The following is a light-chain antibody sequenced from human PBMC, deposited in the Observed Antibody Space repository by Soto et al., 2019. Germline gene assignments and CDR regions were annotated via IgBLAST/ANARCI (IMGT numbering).Light chain of an antibody. CDR1: QSVSSSY. CDR2: GAS. CDR3: QQYNNWPGT. J-gene: IGKJ1*01. Sequence: EIVLTHSPGTLSLSPGERATLSCRASQSVSSSYLALYQQKPGQAPRLLIYGASSRATGIPARFSGSGSGTEFTLTISSLQSEDFAVYYCQQYNNWPGTFGQGTKVDIK. V-gene: IGKV3D-15*01.